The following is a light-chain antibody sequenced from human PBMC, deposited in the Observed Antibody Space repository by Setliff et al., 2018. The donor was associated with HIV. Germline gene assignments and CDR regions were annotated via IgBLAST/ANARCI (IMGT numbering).Light chain of an antibody. CDR1: SSDVGSYNL. CDR3: CSYAGSSTYV. J-gene: IGLJ1*01. V-gene: IGLV2-23*02. Sequence: ALAQPASVSGSPGQSITISCTGSSSDVGSYNLVSWYQQHPGKAPKLMIYEVTERPSGVSNRFSGSKSATTASLTISGLQAEDEADYYCCSYAGSSTYVFGTGTKVT. CDR2: EVT.